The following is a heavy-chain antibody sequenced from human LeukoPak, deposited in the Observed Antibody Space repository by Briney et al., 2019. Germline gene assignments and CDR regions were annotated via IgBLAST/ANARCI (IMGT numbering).Heavy chain of an antibody. CDR2: IKQDGSEK. CDR1: GFTFSSYW. V-gene: IGHV3-7*01. J-gene: IGHJ4*02. Sequence: GGSLRLSCAASGFTFSSYWMSWVRQAPGKGLEWVANIKQDGSEKYYVDSVKGRFTISRDNAKNSLYLQMNSLRAEDTAVYYCARDGGLEWLFRYYFDYWGQGTLVTVSS. D-gene: IGHD3-3*01. CDR3: ARDGGLEWLFRYYFDY.